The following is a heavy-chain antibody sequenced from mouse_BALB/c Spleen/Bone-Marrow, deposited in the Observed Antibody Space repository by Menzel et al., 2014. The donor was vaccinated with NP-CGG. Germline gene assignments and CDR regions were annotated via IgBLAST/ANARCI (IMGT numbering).Heavy chain of an antibody. J-gene: IGHJ3*01. Sequence: VQLKESGAELVKPGASVKLSCTASGFNIKDTYIHWVKQGPEQGLEWIGRIDPANGNTKYGPKFQGRATVTTDTSSNTASLQLSNLTSEDTAVYYCARSGDGPFAYWGQGTLVTVSA. CDR3: ARSGDGPFAY. CDR1: GFNIKDTY. CDR2: IDPANGNT. D-gene: IGHD2-3*01. V-gene: IGHV14-3*02.